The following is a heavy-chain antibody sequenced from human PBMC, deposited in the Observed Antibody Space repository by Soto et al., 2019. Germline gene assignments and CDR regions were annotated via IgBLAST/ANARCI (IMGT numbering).Heavy chain of an antibody. Sequence: GGSLRLSCAASGFRFTNAWMNWVRQAPGKELEWVGLIKSKADGETTDYAAPVKGRFTISRDDSKDTLFLQMNTLRAEDTAVYYCARGRRWLPYFDYWGQGTLVTVSS. J-gene: IGHJ4*02. V-gene: IGHV3-15*07. D-gene: IGHD6-19*01. CDR2: IKSKADGETT. CDR3: ARGRRWLPYFDY. CDR1: GFRFTNAW.